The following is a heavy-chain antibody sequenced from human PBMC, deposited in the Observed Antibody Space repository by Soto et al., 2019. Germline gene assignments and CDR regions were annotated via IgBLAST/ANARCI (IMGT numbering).Heavy chain of an antibody. D-gene: IGHD5-18*01. V-gene: IGHV3-30-3*01. CDR3: ARGDGYIYGNTFDS. Sequence: SCAASGFTFNNYAMHWVRQAPGKGLEWVAFISYDGSSKYYADSVTGRFTISRDNSRNTLYLQMNSLRAEDTAVYYCARGDGYIYGNTFDSWGQGTLVTVSS. CDR2: ISYDGSSK. CDR1: GFTFNNYA. J-gene: IGHJ4*02.